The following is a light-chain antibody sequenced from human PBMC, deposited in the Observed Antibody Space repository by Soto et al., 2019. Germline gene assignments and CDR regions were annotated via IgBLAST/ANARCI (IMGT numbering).Light chain of an antibody. CDR1: QSVSSS. Sequence: ETVLTQSPGTLSLSPGERATLSCRASQSVSSSLAWYQQKPGQAPRLLIYGASNRATGIPDTFSGSGSGTDFTLTISSLEPEDFAVYYCQHRSSWPITFGQGTRLE. CDR2: GAS. J-gene: IGKJ5*01. V-gene: IGKV3-11*01. CDR3: QHRSSWPIT.